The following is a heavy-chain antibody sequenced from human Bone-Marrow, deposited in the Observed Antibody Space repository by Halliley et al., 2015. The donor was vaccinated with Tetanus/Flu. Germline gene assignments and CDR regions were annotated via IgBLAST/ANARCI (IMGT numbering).Heavy chain of an antibody. J-gene: IGHJ4*02. V-gene: IGHV4-31*02. Sequence: LGWIGYIRKTGSPFDTPSLESRMLISVDTSKNQFSLEVNSVTAADTAVYYCASYVEGGGGLGYWGQGTRVTVSS. CDR2: IRKTGSP. D-gene: IGHD3-16*01. CDR3: ASYVEGGGGLGY.